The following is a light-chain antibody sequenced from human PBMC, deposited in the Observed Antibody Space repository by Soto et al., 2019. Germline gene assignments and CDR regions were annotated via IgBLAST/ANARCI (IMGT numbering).Light chain of an antibody. Sequence: QSALTQPPSASGSPGQSVTISCTGTSSDVGGYNYVSWYQQYPGKAPKPMIYEVTKRPSGVPDRFSGSKSGTSATLGITGFQTGDEADYYCGSWDSSLSAYVFGTGTKVTVL. CDR1: SSDVGGYNY. V-gene: IGLV2-8*01. CDR2: EVT. CDR3: GSWDSSLSAYV. J-gene: IGLJ1*01.